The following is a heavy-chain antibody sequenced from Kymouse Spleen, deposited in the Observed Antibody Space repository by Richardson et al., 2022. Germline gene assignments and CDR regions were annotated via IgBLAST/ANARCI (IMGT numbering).Heavy chain of an antibody. CDR1: GFTFSSYG. D-gene: IGHD3-10*01. Sequence: QVQLVESGGGVVQPGRSLRLSCAASGFTFSSYGMHWVRQAPGKGLEWVAVISYDGSNKYYADSVKGRFTISRDNSKNTLYLQMNSLRAEDTAVYYCAKVVRGNSPYYYYYYGMDVWGQGTTVTVSS. J-gene: IGHJ6*02. V-gene: IGHV3-30*18. CDR2: ISYDGSNK. CDR3: AKVVRGNSPYYYYYYGMDV.